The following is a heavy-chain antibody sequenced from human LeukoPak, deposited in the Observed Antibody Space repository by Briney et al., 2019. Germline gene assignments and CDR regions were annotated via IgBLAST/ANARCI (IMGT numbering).Heavy chain of an antibody. Sequence: SGGSLRLSCAASGFTFSNYWMHWVRQAPGKGLVWVSLINSDGSRATYADSVKGRFTISRDNAKNALYLQMNSLRAEDTAVYYCARDLKFFGGYYYGMDVWGQGTTVTVSS. CDR3: ARDLKFFGGYYYGMDV. V-gene: IGHV3-74*01. CDR1: GFTFSNYW. J-gene: IGHJ6*02. CDR2: INSDGSRA. D-gene: IGHD3-10*01.